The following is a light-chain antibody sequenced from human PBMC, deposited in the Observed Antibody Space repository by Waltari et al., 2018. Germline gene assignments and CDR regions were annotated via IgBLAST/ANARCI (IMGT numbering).Light chain of an antibody. Sequence: PGGRATLSCRASPSIATNLAWYQQRRGQAPRLLIFDASTRATSISGRFSGSGSGTEFTLTSSSLQSGDSAVYYCQQYNRWPPITFGQGTRLEIK. CDR2: DAS. CDR3: QQYNRWPPIT. V-gene: IGKV3-15*01. J-gene: IGKJ5*01. CDR1: PSIATN.